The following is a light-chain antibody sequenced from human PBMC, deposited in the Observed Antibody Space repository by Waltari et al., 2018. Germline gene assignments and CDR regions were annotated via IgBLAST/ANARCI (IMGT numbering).Light chain of an antibody. Sequence: DIVRTQSPLSLPVTPGEQAPISCRSSESLLHSNGYNYLDWYLQKPGQSPQLLIYLGSNRASGVPARFSGSGSGTDFTLTLSRVEAEDVGVYYCMQALQTPYTFGQGTKLEIK. CDR2: LGS. CDR1: ESLLHSNGYNY. V-gene: IGKV2-28*01. CDR3: MQALQTPYT. J-gene: IGKJ2*01.